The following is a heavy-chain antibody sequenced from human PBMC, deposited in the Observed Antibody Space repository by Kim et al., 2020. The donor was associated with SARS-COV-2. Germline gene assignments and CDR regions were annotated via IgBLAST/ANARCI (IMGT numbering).Heavy chain of an antibody. J-gene: IGHJ6*02. CDR3: ARDRILWFGESEYYGMDV. D-gene: IGHD3-10*01. V-gene: IGHV4-61*02. CDR2: IYTSGST. CDR1: GGSISSGSYY. Sequence: SETLSLTCTVSGGSISSGSYYWSWIRQPAGKGLEWIGRIYTSGSTNYNPSLKSRVTISVDTSKNQFSLKLSSVTAADTAVYYCARDRILWFGESEYYGMDVWGQGTTGTVSS.